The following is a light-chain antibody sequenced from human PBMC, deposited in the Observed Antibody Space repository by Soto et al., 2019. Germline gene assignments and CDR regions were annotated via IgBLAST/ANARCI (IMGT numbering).Light chain of an antibody. V-gene: IGLV2-14*03. J-gene: IGLJ3*02. CDR1: SSDVGAYND. CDR3: SSYTSLNTVVV. Sequence: QSALTQPASLSGSPGQSITFSCTGTSSDVGAYNDVSWYQHHPGKDPKLLIYDVTDRPSGVSDHFSGSKSGTTASLTISGLQAEDEADYFCSSYTSLNTVVVFGGGTKLTVL. CDR2: DVT.